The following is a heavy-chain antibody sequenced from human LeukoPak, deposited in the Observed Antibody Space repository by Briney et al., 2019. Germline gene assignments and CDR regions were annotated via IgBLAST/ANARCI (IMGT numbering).Heavy chain of an antibody. CDR2: IRYDGSSK. CDR1: GFTFSSYG. J-gene: IGHJ4*02. Sequence: GGSLRLSCAASGFTFSSYGMHWVRQAPGKGLEWVAFIRYDGSSKYYTDSVKGRFTISRDNSKNTLYLQMNSLRAEDTAVYYCAKDELRYFDWLLIPDYWGQGTLVTVSS. D-gene: IGHD3-9*01. CDR3: AKDELRYFDWLLIPDY. V-gene: IGHV3-30*02.